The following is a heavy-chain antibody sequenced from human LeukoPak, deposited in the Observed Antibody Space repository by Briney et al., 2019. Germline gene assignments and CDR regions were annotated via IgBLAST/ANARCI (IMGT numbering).Heavy chain of an antibody. CDR3: ARGFPYSSGWPYYFDS. V-gene: IGHV4-31*03. J-gene: IGHJ4*02. Sequence: SETLSLTCTVSGGSISGGGYYWSWIRQHAGKGLEWIGYIYYSGSTYYNPSLKSRVTISVDTSKNQFSLKLSSVTAADTAVYFCARGFPYSSGWPYYFDSWGLGTLVTVSS. CDR2: IYYSGST. CDR1: GGSISGGGYY. D-gene: IGHD6-19*01.